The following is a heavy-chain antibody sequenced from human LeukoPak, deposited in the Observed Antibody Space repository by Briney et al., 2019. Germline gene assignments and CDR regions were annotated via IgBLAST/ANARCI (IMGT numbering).Heavy chain of an antibody. V-gene: IGHV1-18*01. J-gene: IGHJ4*02. Sequence: ASVKVSCKASGYTFTSYGISWVRQAPGQGLEGMGWISAYSGNTNYAQKLQGRVTMTTDTSTSTAYMELRSLRSDDTAVYYCARVNYYDSSGPLMADYWGQGTLVTVSS. CDR3: ARVNYYDSSGPLMADY. D-gene: IGHD3-22*01. CDR2: ISAYSGNT. CDR1: GYTFTSYG.